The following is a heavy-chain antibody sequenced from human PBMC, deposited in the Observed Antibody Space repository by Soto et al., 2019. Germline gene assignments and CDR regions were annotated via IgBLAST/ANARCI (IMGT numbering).Heavy chain of an antibody. J-gene: IGHJ4*02. Sequence: QVQLVQSGAEVKKPGASVKVSCKASGYTFASYAISLMRQAPGQGLEWMGRISAYNGNTNYAQKLQGRVTMTTDTSTSTAYMELRSLSSDGTAVYYCARDPPPPDYWGQGTLVTVSS. V-gene: IGHV1-18*01. CDR2: ISAYNGNT. CDR3: ARDPPPPDY. CDR1: GYTFASYA.